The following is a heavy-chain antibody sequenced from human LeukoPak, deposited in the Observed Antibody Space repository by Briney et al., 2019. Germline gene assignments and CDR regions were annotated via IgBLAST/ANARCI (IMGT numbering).Heavy chain of an antibody. CDR3: AKDGVYYDSSGYYHY. J-gene: IGHJ4*02. CDR1: GFTFDDYA. Sequence: RSGGSLRLSCAASGFTFDDYAMHWVRQAPGKGLEWVSGISWNSGSIGYADSVKGRFTISRDNAKNSLYLQMNSLRAEDTALYYCAKDGVYYDSSGYYHYWGQGTLVTVSS. V-gene: IGHV3-9*01. D-gene: IGHD3-22*01. CDR2: ISWNSGSI.